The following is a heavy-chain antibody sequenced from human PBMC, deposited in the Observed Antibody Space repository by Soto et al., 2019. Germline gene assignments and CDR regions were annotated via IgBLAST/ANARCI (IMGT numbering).Heavy chain of an antibody. D-gene: IGHD2-15*01. J-gene: IGHJ6*02. V-gene: IGHV1-58*01. Sequence: SVKVSCKASGFTFTSSAVQWVRQARGERLEWIGWIVVGSSNTKYAQKFQERVTITRDLSTSTAYMELSSLRSEDTAVYYCAAILGYCSGGSCYSGPFYGMDVWGQGTTVTVSS. CDR1: GFTFTSSA. CDR3: AAILGYCSGGSCYSGPFYGMDV. CDR2: IVVGSSNT.